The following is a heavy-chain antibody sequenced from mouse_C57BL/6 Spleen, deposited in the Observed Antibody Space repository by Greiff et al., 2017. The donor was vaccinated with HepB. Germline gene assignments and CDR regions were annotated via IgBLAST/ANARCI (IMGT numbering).Heavy chain of an antibody. CDR1: YTFTDYYM. CDR3: RDLITTVYYYAMGY. J-gene: IGHJ4*01. Sequence: VQLQQSGPELVKPGASVKMSCKASGYTFTDYYMHWVKQKPGKGLEWIGEIYPGSGNTYYNEKFKGKATLTADTSSSTAYMQLSSLTSEDSAVYFCARDLITTVYYYAMGYWGQVTSVTVAS. D-gene: IGHD1-1*01. CDR2: YPGSGNTY. V-gene: IGHV1-83*01.